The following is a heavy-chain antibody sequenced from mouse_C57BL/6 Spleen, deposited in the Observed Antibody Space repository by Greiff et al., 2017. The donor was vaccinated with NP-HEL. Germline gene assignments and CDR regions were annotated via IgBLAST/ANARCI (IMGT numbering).Heavy chain of an antibody. Sequence: VQRVESGPELVKPGASVKISCKASGYSFTSYYIHWVKQRPGQGLEWIGWIYPGSGNTKYNEKFKGKATLTADTSSSTAYMQLSSLTCEDSAVYYGARGGGSRGAMDYWGQGTSVTVSS. CDR1: GYSFTSYY. CDR2: IYPGSGNT. CDR3: ARGGGSRGAMDY. J-gene: IGHJ4*01. V-gene: IGHV1-66*01.